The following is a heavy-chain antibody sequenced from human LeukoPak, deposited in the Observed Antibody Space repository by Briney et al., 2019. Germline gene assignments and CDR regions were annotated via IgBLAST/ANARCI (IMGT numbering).Heavy chain of an antibody. J-gene: IGHJ6*02. CDR1: GYSFTSYW. CDR2: IYPGDSDT. D-gene: IGHD3-22*01. Sequence: PGESLKISCKGSGYSFTSYWIGWVRQMPGKGLEWMGIIYPGDSDTRYSPSFQGQVTISADKSISTAYLQWSSLKASDTAMYYCARVRDSSGPTPSGYYYYGMDVWGQGTTVIVSS. CDR3: ARVRDSSGPTPSGYYYYGMDV. V-gene: IGHV5-51*01.